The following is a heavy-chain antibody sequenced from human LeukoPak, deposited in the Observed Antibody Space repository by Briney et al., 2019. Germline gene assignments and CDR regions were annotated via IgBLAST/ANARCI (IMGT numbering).Heavy chain of an antibody. CDR1: AFTFSNYA. CDR3: ASVNLGWFGDSYYFDY. V-gene: IGHV3-53*01. CDR2: IYSGGST. D-gene: IGHD3-10*01. J-gene: IGHJ4*02. Sequence: GGSLRLSCAASAFTFSNYAMTWVRQAPGKGLEWVSVIYSGGSTYYADSVKGRFTISRDNSKNTLYLQMNSLRAEDTAVYYCASVNLGWFGDSYYFDYWGQGTLVTVSS.